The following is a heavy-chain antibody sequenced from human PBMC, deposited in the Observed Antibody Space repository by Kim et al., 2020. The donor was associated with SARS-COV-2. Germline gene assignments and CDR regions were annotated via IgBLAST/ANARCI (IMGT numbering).Heavy chain of an antibody. CDR3: ARREQLVGGFDY. V-gene: IGHV4-59*08. Sequence: SETLSLTCTVSGGSISSYYWSWIRQPPGKGLEWIGYIYYSGSTNYNPSLKSRVTISVDTSKNQFSLKLSSVTAADTAVYYCARREQLVGGFDYWGQGTLVTVSS. J-gene: IGHJ4*02. D-gene: IGHD6-6*01. CDR2: IYYSGST. CDR1: GGSISSYY.